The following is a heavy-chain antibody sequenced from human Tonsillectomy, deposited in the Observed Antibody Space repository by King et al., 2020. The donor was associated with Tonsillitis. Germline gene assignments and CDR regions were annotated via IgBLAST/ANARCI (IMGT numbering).Heavy chain of an antibody. CDR1: GFSFYIYG. Sequence: VQLVESGGGVVQPGRSLRLSCAASGFSFYIYGMHWVRQAPGKGLEWGAVIWYDGSNKFYTDSVKGRFTISRDNSKNTLYLQMNSLRAEDTAVYYCARDSGVSYCAADSWGQGTLVTVSP. D-gene: IGHD2-21*02. CDR2: IWYDGSNK. J-gene: IGHJ5*01. V-gene: IGHV3-33*08. CDR3: ARDSGVSYCAADS.